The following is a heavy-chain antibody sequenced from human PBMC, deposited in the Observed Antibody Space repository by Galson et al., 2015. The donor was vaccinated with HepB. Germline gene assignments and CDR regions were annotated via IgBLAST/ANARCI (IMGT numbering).Heavy chain of an antibody. CDR1: GFTFSSYA. V-gene: IGHV3-30*04. CDR2: ISYDGSNK. CDR3: ARDSSSSWYPNWFDP. D-gene: IGHD6-13*01. Sequence: SLRLSCAASGFTFSSYAMHWVRQAPGKGLEWVAVISYDGSNKYYADSVKGRFTISRDNSKNTLYLQMNSLRAEDTAVYYCARDSSSSWYPNWFDPWGQGTLVTVSS. J-gene: IGHJ5*02.